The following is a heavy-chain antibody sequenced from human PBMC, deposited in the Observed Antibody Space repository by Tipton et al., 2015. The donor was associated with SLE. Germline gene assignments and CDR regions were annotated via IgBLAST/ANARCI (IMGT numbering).Heavy chain of an antibody. V-gene: IGHV4-34*01. CDR2: INHSGST. CDR3: ARDDSSGRGAFDI. Sequence: GLVKPSETLSLTCGFYDESFSGYYWSWIRQPPGKGLEWIGEINHSGSTNYNPSLKSRVTISVDTSKNQFSLKLSSVTAADTAVYYCARDDSSGRGAFDIWGQGTMVTVSS. D-gene: IGHD6-19*01. J-gene: IGHJ3*02. CDR1: DESFSGYY.